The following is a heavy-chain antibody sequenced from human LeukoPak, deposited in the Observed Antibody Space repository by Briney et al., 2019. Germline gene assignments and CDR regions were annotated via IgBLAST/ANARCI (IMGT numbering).Heavy chain of an antibody. V-gene: IGHV3-23*01. Sequence: GGSLRLSCAASGFTFSSYAMSWVRQAPGKGLEWVSAISGSGGSTYYADSVKGRFTISRDNSKNTLYLQMNSLRAEDTAVYYCAKDLYGGDTAMVSDYWGQGTLVTVSS. CDR2: ISGSGGST. D-gene: IGHD5-18*01. J-gene: IGHJ4*02. CDR3: AKDLYGGDTAMVSDY. CDR1: GFTFSSYA.